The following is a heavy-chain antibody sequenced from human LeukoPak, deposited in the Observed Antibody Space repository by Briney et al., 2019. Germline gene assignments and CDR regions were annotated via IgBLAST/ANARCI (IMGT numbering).Heavy chain of an antibody. V-gene: IGHV4-59*01. D-gene: IGHD6-6*01. Sequence: SETLSLTCTVSGGSISSYYWSWIRQPPGKGLEWIAYISYSGSTNYNPSLKSRVTLSIDTSKNQFSLKLSSVTAADTAVYYCAREEYTRSPWDYWGQGTLVTVSS. CDR2: ISYSGST. CDR1: GGSISSYY. J-gene: IGHJ4*02. CDR3: AREEYTRSPWDY.